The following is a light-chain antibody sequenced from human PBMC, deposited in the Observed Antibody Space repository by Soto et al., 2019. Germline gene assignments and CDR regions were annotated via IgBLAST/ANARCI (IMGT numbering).Light chain of an antibody. Sequence: EIVLTQSPGTLSLSPGERATLSCRASQSVSSSFLAWYQQKAGQAPRLLIYGASRRATGIPDRFSGSGSGTDFTLTISRLEPEDFAVYYCQQYVSSPWAFGQGTQGGYQ. CDR2: GAS. J-gene: IGKJ1*01. CDR3: QQYVSSPWA. CDR1: QSVSSSF. V-gene: IGKV3-20*01.